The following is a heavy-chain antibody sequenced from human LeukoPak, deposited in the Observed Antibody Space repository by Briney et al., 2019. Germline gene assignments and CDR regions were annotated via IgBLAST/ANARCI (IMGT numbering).Heavy chain of an antibody. CDR3: ARGRIGGYWFDP. V-gene: IGHV1-8*02. CDR2: MNPNSGNT. J-gene: IGHJ5*02. CDR1: GGTFTNYA. D-gene: IGHD1-26*01. Sequence: ASVKVSCKASGGTFTNYAISWVRQATGQGLEWMGWMNPNSGNTGYAQKFQGRVTMTRNTSISTAYMELSSLRSEDTAVYYCARGRIGGYWFDPWGQGTLVTVSS.